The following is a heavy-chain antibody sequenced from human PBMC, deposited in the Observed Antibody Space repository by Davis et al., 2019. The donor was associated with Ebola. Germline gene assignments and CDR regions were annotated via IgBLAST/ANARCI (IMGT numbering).Heavy chain of an antibody. CDR1: GFAFSTYS. D-gene: IGHD4-17*01. V-gene: IGHV3-21*01. CDR3: ARATGMDV. Sequence: GESLKISCAASGFAFSTYSVNWVRQAPGKGLEWVSSISSTSYFIYYADSLKGRFTISRDNSKNTLYLQMNSLRAEDTAVYYCARATGMDVWGKGTTVTVSS. J-gene: IGHJ6*04. CDR2: ISSTSYFI.